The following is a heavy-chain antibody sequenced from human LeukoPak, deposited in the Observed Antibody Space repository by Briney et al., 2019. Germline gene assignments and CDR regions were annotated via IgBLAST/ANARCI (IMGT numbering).Heavy chain of an antibody. D-gene: IGHD2-2*02. Sequence: GESLKISCKGSGYSFTSYWIGWVRQMPGKGLEWMGIIYPGDSDTRYSPSFQGQVTISADKSISTAYLQWSSLKASDTAMYYCARHRKLCGPDESQRASCYREAYYYYMDVWGKGTTVTVSS. CDR1: GYSFTSYW. V-gene: IGHV5-51*01. CDR3: ARHRKLCGPDESQRASCYREAYYYYMDV. J-gene: IGHJ6*03. CDR2: IYPGDSDT.